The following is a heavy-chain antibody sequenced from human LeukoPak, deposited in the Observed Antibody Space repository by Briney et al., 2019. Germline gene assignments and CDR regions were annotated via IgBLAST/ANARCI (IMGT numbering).Heavy chain of an antibody. V-gene: IGHV1-8*01. CDR1: GYTFSSND. J-gene: IGHJ2*01. CDR3: TRGEGAVTTWYW. CDR2: MNPNSGNT. D-gene: IGHD4-17*01. Sequence: ASVKVSCKASGYTFSSNDINWVRQATGQGLEGMGCMNPNSGNTGYAQKFQDRLTITRNTSTSTAYIAQMSQISEDTTVYYCTRGEGAVTTWYW.